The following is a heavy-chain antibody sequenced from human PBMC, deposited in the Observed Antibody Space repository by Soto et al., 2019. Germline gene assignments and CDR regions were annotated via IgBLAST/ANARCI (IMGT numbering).Heavy chain of an antibody. CDR2: IYYSGST. V-gene: IGHV4-59*08. CDR3: ARRPYDYGDYDAFDI. Sequence: SETLSLTCTVSGGSISSYYWSWIRQPPGKGLEWIGYIYYSGSTNYNPSLKSRVTISVDTSKNQFSLKLSSVTAADTAVYYCARRPYDYGDYDAFDIWGQGTMVTVSS. D-gene: IGHD4-17*01. J-gene: IGHJ3*02. CDR1: GGSISSYY.